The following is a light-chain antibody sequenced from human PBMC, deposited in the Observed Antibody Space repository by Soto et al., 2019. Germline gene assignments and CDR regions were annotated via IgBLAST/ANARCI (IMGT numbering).Light chain of an antibody. CDR1: SSDVGSYNR. Sequence: SALTKPPSVSGSPGRSVTISCTGTSSDVGSYNRVSWYQQPPGTAPKLIIYEVYNRPSGVPDRFSGSKSGNTASLTISGLQAEDEAHYYCSSYTTTSTPRVVFGGGTKLTVL. V-gene: IGLV2-18*02. CDR3: SSYTTTSTPRVV. J-gene: IGLJ2*01. CDR2: EVY.